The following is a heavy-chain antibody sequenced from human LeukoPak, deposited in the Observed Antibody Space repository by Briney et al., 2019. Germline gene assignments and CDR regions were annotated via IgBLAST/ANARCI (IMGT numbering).Heavy chain of an antibody. CDR2: ISYDGSNK. J-gene: IGHJ4*02. CDR1: GFTFSSYA. Sequence: GRSLRLSCAASGFTFSSYAMHWVRQAPGKGLEWVAVISYDGSNKYYADSVKGRFTISRDNSKNTLYLQMNSLRAEDTAVYYCARGVLTMIVVVALDYWGQGTLVTVSS. CDR3: ARGVLTMIVVVALDY. V-gene: IGHV3-30*04. D-gene: IGHD3-22*01.